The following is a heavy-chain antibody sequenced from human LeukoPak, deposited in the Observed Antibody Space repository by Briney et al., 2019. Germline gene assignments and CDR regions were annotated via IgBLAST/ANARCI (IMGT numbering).Heavy chain of an antibody. J-gene: IGHJ6*02. Sequence: GGSLRLSCAASGFTFSSYWMHWVRQAPGKGLVWVSRINSDGSSTSYADSVKGRFTISRDNAKNTLYLQMNSLRAEDTAVYYCARDMRSGYPYYYYYYGMDVWGQGTTVTVSS. V-gene: IGHV3-74*01. CDR2: INSDGSST. D-gene: IGHD3-3*01. CDR1: GFTFSSYW. CDR3: ARDMRSGYPYYYYYYGMDV.